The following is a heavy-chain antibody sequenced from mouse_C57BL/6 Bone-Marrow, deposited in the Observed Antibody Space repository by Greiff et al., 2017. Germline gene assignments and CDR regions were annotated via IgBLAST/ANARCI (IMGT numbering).Heavy chain of an antibody. V-gene: IGHV2-6*01. CDR1: GFSLTSYG. CDR2: IWGVGST. J-gene: IGHJ3*01. D-gene: IGHD1-1*01. Sequence: VMLVESGPGLVAPSQSLSITCTVSGFSLTSYGVDWVRQSPGKGLEWLGVIWGVGSTNYNSALKSRLIISKDNSKSQVFLKMNSLQTDDTAMYYCASSYYGSSSWFAYWGQGTLVTVSA. CDR3: ASSYYGSSSWFAY.